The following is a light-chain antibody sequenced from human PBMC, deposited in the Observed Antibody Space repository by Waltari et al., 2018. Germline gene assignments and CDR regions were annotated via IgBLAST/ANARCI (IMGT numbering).Light chain of an antibody. Sequence: SYVLTQPPSVSVAPGQTARIPRGGNNNGSKSVHWFQQKPGQAPVPVVYDDTDRPSGIPERFSGSNSGNTATLTISRVEAGDEADYYCQVWDSGSDHVVFGGGTKLTVL. CDR3: QVWDSGSDHVV. CDR2: DDT. CDR1: NNGSKS. J-gene: IGLJ2*01. V-gene: IGLV3-21*02.